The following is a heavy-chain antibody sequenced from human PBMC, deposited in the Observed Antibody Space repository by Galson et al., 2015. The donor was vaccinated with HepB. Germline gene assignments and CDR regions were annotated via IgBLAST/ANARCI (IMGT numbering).Heavy chain of an antibody. Sequence: SVKVSCKASGYTLTELSMHWVRQAPGKGLEWMGGFDPEDGETIYAQKFQGRVTMTEDTSTDTAYMELSSLRSEDTAVYYCATDPWFGTAGGEVNWGQGTLVTVSS. CDR3: ATDPWFGTAGGEVN. V-gene: IGHV1-24*01. CDR2: FDPEDGET. CDR1: GYTLTELS. D-gene: IGHD3-10*01. J-gene: IGHJ4*02.